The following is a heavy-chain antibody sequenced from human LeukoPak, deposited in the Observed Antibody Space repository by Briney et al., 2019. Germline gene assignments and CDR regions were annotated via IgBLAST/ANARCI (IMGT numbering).Heavy chain of an antibody. CDR3: ARDFGGSFNRGDY. V-gene: IGHV3-23*01. Sequence: QTGGSLTLSCVASGFPLRSFALRWVRQAPGKGLEWVSVITANDETTDYADSVKGRFTISRDNAKNSLYLQMNSLRAEDTAVYYCARDFGGSFNRGDYWGQGTPVTVSS. J-gene: IGHJ4*02. D-gene: IGHD1-26*01. CDR2: ITANDETT. CDR1: GFPLRSFA.